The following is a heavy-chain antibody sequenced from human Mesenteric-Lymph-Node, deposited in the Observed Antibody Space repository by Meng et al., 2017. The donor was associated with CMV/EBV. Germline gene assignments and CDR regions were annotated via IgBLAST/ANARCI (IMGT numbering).Heavy chain of an antibody. CDR2: INNDGSST. J-gene: IGHJ5*02. CDR1: GFTFSTYW. CDR3: ATVPSVVRGVKWFDP. D-gene: IGHD3-10*01. V-gene: IGHV3-74*01. Sequence: GGSLRLSCVASGFTFSTYWMHWVRQAPGKGLVRVSRINNDGSSTNYADSVKGRFTISRDNAKNTLYLQMNSLRVEDTAVYYCATVPSVVRGVKWFDPWGQGTLVTVSS.